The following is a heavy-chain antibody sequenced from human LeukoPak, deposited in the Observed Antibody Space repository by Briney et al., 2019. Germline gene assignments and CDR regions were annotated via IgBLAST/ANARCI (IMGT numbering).Heavy chain of an antibody. J-gene: IGHJ4*02. D-gene: IGHD5-12*01. CDR1: GHILTEVA. V-gene: IGHV1-24*01. CDR3: AMTDRYAGRPFDY. Sequence: GASVKVSCKVSGHILTEVAINWVRQSPGKGVEWIGGFAPEYDEDGETLFAQKFQGRVPMTEDASTDTAYMVMSSLRSEETAVYYCAMTDRYAGRPFDYWGQGTLVTVSS. CDR2: FAPEYDEDGET.